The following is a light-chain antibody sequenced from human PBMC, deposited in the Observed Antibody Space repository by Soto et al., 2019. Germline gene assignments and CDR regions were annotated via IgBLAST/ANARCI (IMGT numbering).Light chain of an antibody. J-gene: IGKJ3*01. CDR2: WAS. CDR1: QSVLYSSNNKNY. CDR3: QQYYSTPY. Sequence: DIVMTQSPDSLAVSLGERATINCKSSQSVLYSSNNKNYLAWYQQKPGQPPKLLIYWASTRESGVPDRFSSSGSGTDFTLTISSLQAEDVAVYYCQQYYSTPYFGPGTKVDIK. V-gene: IGKV4-1*01.